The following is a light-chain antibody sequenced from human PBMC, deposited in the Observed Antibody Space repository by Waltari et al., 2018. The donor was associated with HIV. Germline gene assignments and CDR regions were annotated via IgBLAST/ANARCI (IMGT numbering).Light chain of an antibody. CDR2: GAS. CDR1: QSVSSNY. CDR3: QQYGSSSDT. J-gene: IGKJ4*01. Sequence: EIVLTQSAGTLSLSPGERATLYCRASQSVSSNYLAWYQQKLGQAPRLRSYGASNRATGISDRFSGSGSGTDFTLTISRLEPEDFAVYYCQQYGSSSDTFGGGTKVEIK. V-gene: IGKV3-20*01.